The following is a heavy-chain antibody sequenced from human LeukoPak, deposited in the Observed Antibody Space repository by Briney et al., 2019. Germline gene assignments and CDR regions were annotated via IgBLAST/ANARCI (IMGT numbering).Heavy chain of an antibody. D-gene: IGHD2-2*01. J-gene: IGHJ4*02. V-gene: IGHV3-7*01. CDR3: ARPRGCGSARCNNFDS. CDR2: MEEYGSYI. CDR1: GFDFSGFS. Sequence: GGSLRLSCVVSGFDFSGFSMSWVRQAPGKGLEWVAIMEEYGSYIFYVDSVKGRFIISRDNARNSLYLQMNNLRAEDTAVYYCARPRGCGSARCNNFDSWGQGTLVTVSS.